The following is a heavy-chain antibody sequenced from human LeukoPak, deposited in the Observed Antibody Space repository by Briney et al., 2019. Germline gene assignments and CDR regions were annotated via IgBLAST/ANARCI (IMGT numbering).Heavy chain of an antibody. D-gene: IGHD2-15*01. CDR2: IYWDDDK. CDR1: GFSLSTSGAG. J-gene: IGHJ4*02. Sequence: SGPTLVKPTQTLTLTCTFSGFSLSTSGAGVGWIRQPPGKALQWLALIYWDDDKRYSPSLKSRLTITKDTSKNQVVLTMTNMDPVDTATYYCAHRGDCRAFDYWGQGTLVTVSS. V-gene: IGHV2-5*02. CDR3: AHRGDCRAFDY.